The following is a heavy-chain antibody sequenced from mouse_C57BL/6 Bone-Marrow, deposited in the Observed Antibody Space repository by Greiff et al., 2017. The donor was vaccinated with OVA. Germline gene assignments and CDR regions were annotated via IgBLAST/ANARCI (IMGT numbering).Heavy chain of an antibody. CDR1: GFTFSSYA. CDR3: AREVRMDY. V-gene: IGHV5-4*01. CDR2: ISDGGSYT. J-gene: IGHJ4*01. Sequence: EVQLVESGGGLVKPGGSLKLSCAASGFTFSSYAMPWVRQTPEKRLEWVATISDGGSYTYYPDNVTGRFTISRDNAKNNLYLQMCNLKYEDTAMYYCAREVRMDYWGQGTSVTVSS. D-gene: IGHD2-2*01.